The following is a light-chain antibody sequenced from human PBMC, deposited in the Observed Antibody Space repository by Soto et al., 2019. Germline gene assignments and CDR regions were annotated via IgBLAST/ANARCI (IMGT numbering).Light chain of an antibody. Sequence: EIVMTQSPATLSVSPGERATLSCRASQSVSSNLAWYQQKPGQAPRLLIYGASTRATGIPARFSGSGSGTEFTLTISIQQSDDFAVYYRQQYNNWPPGNTFGQGTKLEIK. CDR2: GAS. CDR3: QQYNNWPPGNT. V-gene: IGKV3-15*01. CDR1: QSVSSN. J-gene: IGKJ2*01.